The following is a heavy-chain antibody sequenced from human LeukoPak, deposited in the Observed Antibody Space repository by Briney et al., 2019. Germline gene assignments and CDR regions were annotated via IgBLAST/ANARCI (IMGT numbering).Heavy chain of an antibody. D-gene: IGHD1-26*01. CDR3: ARDQLILSGSYYYYYGMDV. Sequence: GASVKVSCKASGYTFTGYYMHWVRQAPGQGLEWMGWISAYNGNTNYAQKLQGRVTMTTDTSTSTAYMELRSLRSDDTAVYYCARDQLILSGSYYYYYGMDVWGQGTTVTVSS. CDR2: ISAYNGNT. J-gene: IGHJ6*02. V-gene: IGHV1-18*04. CDR1: GYTFTGYY.